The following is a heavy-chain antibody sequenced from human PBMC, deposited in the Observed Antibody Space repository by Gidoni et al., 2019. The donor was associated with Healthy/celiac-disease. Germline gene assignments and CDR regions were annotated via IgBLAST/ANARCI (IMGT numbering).Heavy chain of an antibody. CDR2: SNPSGGST. V-gene: IGHV1-46*01. CDR1: GYTFTSYY. Sequence: QVQLVQSGAEVKKPGASVKVSCKASGYTFTSYYLHWGRQAPGQGLEWMGISNPSGGSTSYAKKFKGRVTMTRDTSTSTVYMELSSLRSEDTAVYYCARRTATIGDYFDYWGQGTLVTVSS. J-gene: IGHJ4*02. D-gene: IGHD1-1*01. CDR3: ARRTATIGDYFDY.